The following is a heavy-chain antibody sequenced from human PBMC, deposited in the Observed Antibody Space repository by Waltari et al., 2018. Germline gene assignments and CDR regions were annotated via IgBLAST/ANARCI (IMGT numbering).Heavy chain of an antibody. D-gene: IGHD2-15*01. CDR1: WFPVSSDY. CDR3: ARVQGWPTIPDY. CDR2: IHSGGTT. V-gene: IGHV3-53*01. J-gene: IGHJ4*02. Sequence: EVQLVESGGGLIQPGGSLRLSCAAPWFPVSSDYMSWVRQAPGKGLEWISVIHSGGTTYYSDSVKGRFTISRDNSKNTLYLQMNSLRAEDTAVYYCARVQGWPTIPDYWGQGTLVTVSS.